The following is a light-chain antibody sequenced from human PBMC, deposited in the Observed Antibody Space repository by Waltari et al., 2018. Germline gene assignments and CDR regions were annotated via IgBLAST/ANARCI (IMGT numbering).Light chain of an antibody. V-gene: IGLV2-11*01. J-gene: IGLJ3*02. CDR3: CSYAGSITFWV. CDR2: DGT. CDR1: SNYVGGYNY. Sequence: QSALTQPRPVSGAPGQSVTISCTGTSNYVGGYNYVSWYQHHPGKAPQLIIYDGTKRPSGVPDRFSSSYSDNTASLTISGLQAADEADYYCCSYAGSITFWVFGGGTKLTVL.